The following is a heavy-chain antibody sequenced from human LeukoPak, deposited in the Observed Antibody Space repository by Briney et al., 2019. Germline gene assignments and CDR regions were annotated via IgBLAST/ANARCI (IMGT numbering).Heavy chain of an antibody. CDR2: IYYTGST. J-gene: IGHJ4*02. D-gene: IGHD5-18*01. CDR3: ARADRYSYGL. Sequence: SETLSLTCSVSGGSISNYYWTWIRQPPGERLEWIGYIYYTGSTNYNPSLKSRVTISVDTSKNQFSLKLSSVTAADTAVYYCARADRYSYGLWGQGTLVTVSS. CDR1: GGSISNYY. V-gene: IGHV4-59*01.